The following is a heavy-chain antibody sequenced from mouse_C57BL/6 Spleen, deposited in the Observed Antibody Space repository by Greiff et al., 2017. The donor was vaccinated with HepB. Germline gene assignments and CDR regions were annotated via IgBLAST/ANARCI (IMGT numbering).Heavy chain of an antibody. V-gene: IGHV5-4*01. D-gene: IGHD1-1*01. CDR2: ISDGGSYT. CDR3: ARDCYYEGFYYAMDY. CDR1: GFTFSSYA. Sequence: EVHLVESGGGLVKPGGSLKLSCAASGFTFSSYAMSWVRQTPEKRLEWVATISDGGSYTYYPDNVKGRFTISRDNAKNNLYLQMSHLKSEDTAMYYCARDCYYEGFYYAMDYWGQGTSVTVSS. J-gene: IGHJ4*01.